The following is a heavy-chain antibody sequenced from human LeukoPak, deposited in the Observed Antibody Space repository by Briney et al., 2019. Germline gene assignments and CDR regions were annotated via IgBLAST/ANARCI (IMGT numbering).Heavy chain of an antibody. D-gene: IGHD5-18*01. CDR2: ISYDGSNK. J-gene: IGHJ4*02. Sequence: GGSLRLSCAASGFTFSSYGMRWVRQAPGKGLEWVSVISYDGSNKYYADSVKGRFTISRDNSKNTLYLQMNSLRAEDTAVYYCAKDLSGYSYQPVWGQGTLVTVSS. CDR3: AKDLSGYSYQPV. V-gene: IGHV3-30*18. CDR1: GFTFSSYG.